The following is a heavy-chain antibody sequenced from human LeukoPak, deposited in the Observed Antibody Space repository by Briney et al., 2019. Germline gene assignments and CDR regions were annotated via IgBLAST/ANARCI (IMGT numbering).Heavy chain of an antibody. CDR1: GGSISSGSYY. V-gene: IGHV4-39*07. CDR2: IYYSGST. D-gene: IGHD6-13*01. CDR3: ARDRRAAAGSSGWFDP. Sequence: SETLSLTCTVSGGSISSGSYYWSWIRQPAGKGLEWIGIIYYSGSTYYNPSLKSRVTISVDTSRNQFSLKLSSVTAADTAVYYCARDRRAAAGSSGWFDPWGQGTLVTVSS. J-gene: IGHJ5*02.